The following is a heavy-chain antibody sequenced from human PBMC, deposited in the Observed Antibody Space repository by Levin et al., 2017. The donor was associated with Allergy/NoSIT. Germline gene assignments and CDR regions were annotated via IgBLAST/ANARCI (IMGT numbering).Heavy chain of an antibody. V-gene: IGHV3-33*01. CDR3: ARGSYYDILTGGFDY. D-gene: IGHD3-9*01. CDR2: IWYDGSKE. J-gene: IGHJ4*02. Sequence: GSLKISCAASGFAFSAMGMHWVRQAPGRGLEWVALIWYDGSKEYYADSVKGRFTISRDNSKNTVYLEMNSLRAEDTAVYYCARGSYYDILTGGFDYWGQGTLVTVSS. CDR1: GFAFSAMG.